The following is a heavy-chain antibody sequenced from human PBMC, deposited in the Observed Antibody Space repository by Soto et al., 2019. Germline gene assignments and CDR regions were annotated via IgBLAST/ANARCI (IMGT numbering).Heavy chain of an antibody. V-gene: IGHV4-34*01. CDR2: INHSGST. CDR3: ARGIYDFWSGYYNP. CDR1: GGSFSGYY. Sequence: SETLSLTCAVYGGSFSGYYWSWIRQPPGKGLEWTGEINHSGSTNYNPSLKSRVTISVDTSKNQFSLKLSSVTAADTAVYYCARGIYDFWSGYYNPWGQGTLVTVSS. D-gene: IGHD3-3*01. J-gene: IGHJ5*02.